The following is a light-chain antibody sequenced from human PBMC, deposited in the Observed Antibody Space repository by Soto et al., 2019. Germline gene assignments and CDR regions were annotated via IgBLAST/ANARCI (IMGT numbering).Light chain of an antibody. V-gene: IGKV3-20*01. CDR1: QSISSSY. CDR2: GAS. Sequence: EIVLTQSPGTLSLSPGERPTLSCRASQSISSSYLAWYQQRPGQAPRLLIFGASYRATGIPDRFSGSGSGTDFTLTISRLEPEDFAVYYCQQYSSSPPEFTFGPGTRVDSK. J-gene: IGKJ3*01. CDR3: QQYSSSPPEFT.